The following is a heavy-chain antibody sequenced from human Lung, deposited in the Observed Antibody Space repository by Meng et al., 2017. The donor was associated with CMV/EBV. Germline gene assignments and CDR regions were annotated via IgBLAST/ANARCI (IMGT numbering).Heavy chain of an antibody. CDR2: ISGGSDGGRA. J-gene: IGHJ3*02. CDR3: AKDPVVGAPHVFDI. Sequence: GGSLRLSCEASGFTFSTYAMSWVRQPPGKGLEWVSAISGGSDGGRAFYADSVKGRFTISRDNSKSTLFLQMNSLTVEDTAVYYCAKDPVVGAPHVFDIWGQGAMVXVSS. CDR1: GFTFSTYA. D-gene: IGHD1-26*01. V-gene: IGHV3-23*01.